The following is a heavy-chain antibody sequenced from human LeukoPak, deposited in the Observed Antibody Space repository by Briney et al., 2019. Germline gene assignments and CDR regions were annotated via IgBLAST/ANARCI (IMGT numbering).Heavy chain of an antibody. CDR1: GXTVSSNY. D-gene: IGHD3-3*01. CDR2: IYSGGST. V-gene: IGHV3-66*01. J-gene: IGHJ6*02. CDR3: ARDKRSLEWLLYGMDV. Sequence: GGSLRLSCAASGXTVSSNYMSWVRQAPGKGLEWVSVIYSGGSTYYADSVKGRFTISRDNSKNTLYLQMNSLRAEDTAVYYCARDKRSLEWLLYGMDVWGQGTTVTVSS.